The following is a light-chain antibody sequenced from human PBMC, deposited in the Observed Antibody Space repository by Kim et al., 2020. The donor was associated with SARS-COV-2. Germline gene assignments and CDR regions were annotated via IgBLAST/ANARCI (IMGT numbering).Light chain of an antibody. CDR1: GGSIASNY. J-gene: IGLJ1*01. CDR2: EDN. V-gene: IGLV6-57*03. Sequence: GKTVPITCPRSGGSIASNYVQWYQQRPGSAPTTVIYEDNQRPSGVPDRFSGSIDSSSNSASLTISGLKTEDEADYYCQSYDSSNRVFGTGTKVTVL. CDR3: QSYDSSNRV.